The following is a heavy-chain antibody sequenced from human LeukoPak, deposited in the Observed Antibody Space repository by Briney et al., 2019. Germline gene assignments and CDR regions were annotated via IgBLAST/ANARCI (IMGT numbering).Heavy chain of an antibody. CDR3: AKDVGGLRPDAFDI. V-gene: IGHV3-30*04. J-gene: IGHJ3*02. D-gene: IGHD4-17*01. CDR1: GFTFSSYA. CDR2: IPYDGSNK. Sequence: GGSLRLSCAASGFTFSSYAMHWVRQAPGKGLEWVAVIPYDGSNKYYADSVKGRFTISRGNSKNTLYLQMNSLSAEDTAVYYCAKDVGGLRPDAFDIWGQGTMVTVSS.